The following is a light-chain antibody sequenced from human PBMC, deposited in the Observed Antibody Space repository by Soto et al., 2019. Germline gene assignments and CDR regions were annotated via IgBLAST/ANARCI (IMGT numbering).Light chain of an antibody. J-gene: IGKJ5*01. V-gene: IGKV3D-20*02. CDR3: QQRHMWPIT. CDR2: DAY. Sequence: EIVLTQSPGTLSLSRGERATLSCRASQSVSSSYLAWYQQKPGQAPRLLIYDAYNRATGIPPRFSGSGSGTDFTLTISSLEPEDSAVYYCQQRHMWPITFGQGTRLEIK. CDR1: QSVSSSY.